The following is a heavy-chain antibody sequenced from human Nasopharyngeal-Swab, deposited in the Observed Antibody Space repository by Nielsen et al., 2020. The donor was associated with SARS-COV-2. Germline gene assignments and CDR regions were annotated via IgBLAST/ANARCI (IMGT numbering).Heavy chain of an antibody. CDR1: GFIFSESA. CDR3: TTDFYFDY. Sequence: GESLKISCAASGFIFSESAMHWVRQASGKGLERLGRIGDKAHNYATTYGESVRGRFTISREDSKNTVFLQMDSLKTEDTALYYCTTDFYFDYWGQGTLVTVSS. V-gene: IGHV3-73*01. J-gene: IGHJ4*02. CDR2: IGDKAHNYAT.